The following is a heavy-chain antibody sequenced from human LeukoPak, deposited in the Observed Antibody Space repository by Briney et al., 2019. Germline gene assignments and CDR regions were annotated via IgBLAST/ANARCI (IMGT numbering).Heavy chain of an antibody. CDR2: MNPNSGNT. D-gene: IGHD3-10*01. CDR1: RYTFTSYD. CDR3: ARGGVRGVIIWNWFDP. J-gene: IGHJ5*02. Sequence: ASVKVSCKASRYTFTSYDINWVRQATGQGLEWMGWMNPNSGNTGYAQKFQGRVTITRNTSISTAYMELSSLRSEDTAVYYCARGGVRGVIIWNWFDPWGQGTLVTVSS. V-gene: IGHV1-8*03.